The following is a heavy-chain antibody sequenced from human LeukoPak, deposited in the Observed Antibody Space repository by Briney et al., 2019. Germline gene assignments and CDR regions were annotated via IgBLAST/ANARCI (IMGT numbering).Heavy chain of an antibody. D-gene: IGHD3-10*01. J-gene: IGHJ4*02. CDR1: VGSFSSHY. CDR3: ARGPEGSGSYIFDY. V-gene: IGHV4-59*11. Sequence: PSETLSLTCTVSVGSFSSHYWSWIRQPPGKGLEWIGYINYSGTTNYNPSLKSRVIMSVDTSKNQFSLRLTSVTAADTAVYYCARGPEGSGSYIFDYWGQGTLVTVSS. CDR2: INYSGTT.